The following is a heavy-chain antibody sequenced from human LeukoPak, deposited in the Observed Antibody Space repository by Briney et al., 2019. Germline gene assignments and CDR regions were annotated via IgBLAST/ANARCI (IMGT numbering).Heavy chain of an antibody. V-gene: IGHV1-2*02. CDR2: INPNSGGT. CDR1: GYTFTGYY. D-gene: IGHD3-22*01. CDR3: ARTRITMRVVVVLGAYGMDV. Sequence: ASVKVSCKASGYTFTGYYMHWVRQAPGQGLEWMGWINPNSGGTNYAQKFQGRVTMTRDTSISTAYMELSRLRSDDTAVYYCARTRITMRVVVVLGAYGMDVWGQGTTVTVSS. J-gene: IGHJ6*02.